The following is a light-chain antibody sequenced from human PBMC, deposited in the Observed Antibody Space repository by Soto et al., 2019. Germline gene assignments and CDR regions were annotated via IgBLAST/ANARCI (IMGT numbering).Light chain of an antibody. CDR1: QSVSSSY. V-gene: IGKV3-20*01. CDR3: HQYDSSPLT. CDR2: GAS. J-gene: IGKJ4*01. Sequence: EIVLTQSPGTLSSSRGERATLSCRASQSVSSSYLAWYQQKPGQAPRLLIYGASSMATGIPDRFSGSGSGTDFTRTISRLEPEDFAVYYCHQYDSSPLTFGGGTKVEIK.